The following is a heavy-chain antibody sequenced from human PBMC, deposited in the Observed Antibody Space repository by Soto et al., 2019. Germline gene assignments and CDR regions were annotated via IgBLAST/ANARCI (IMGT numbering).Heavy chain of an antibody. CDR1: GGSLNSFA. Sequence: QFQLVQSGAEVKKPGSSVKVSCKASGGSLNSFALSWMRQAPGQGLEWMGGIIPVFGTTKYAERFQGRVTMTADESTSTAYLQLSSLRSEDTAVYYCARDKGAIFGVVNEAFEIWGQGTLVTVSS. CDR2: IIPVFGTT. D-gene: IGHD3-3*01. J-gene: IGHJ3*02. CDR3: ARDKGAIFGVVNEAFEI. V-gene: IGHV1-69*12.